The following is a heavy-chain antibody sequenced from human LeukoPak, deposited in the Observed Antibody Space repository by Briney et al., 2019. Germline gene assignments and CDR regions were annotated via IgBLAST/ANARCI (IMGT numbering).Heavy chain of an antibody. V-gene: IGHV4-34*01. Sequence: SETLSLTCAVYGGSFNDYYWTWIRQSPGKGLEWIGEINHSGSTSYNPSLKSRVTISVDTSKNQFSLKLSSVTAADTAVYYCARRDITIFRVVHAFDIWGQGTMVTVSS. D-gene: IGHD3-3*01. CDR3: ARRDITIFRVVHAFDI. CDR1: GGSFNDYY. CDR2: INHSGST. J-gene: IGHJ3*02.